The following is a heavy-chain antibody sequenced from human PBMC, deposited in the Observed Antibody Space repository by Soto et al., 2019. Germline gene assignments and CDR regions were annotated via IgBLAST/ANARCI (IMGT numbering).Heavy chain of an antibody. Sequence: VKVSCTTSGYTFYNYGITWVRQAPGQPLEWLGWISLYSDGTNYAQKFQGRVSMTTDTSTPTAYLELRSLRSDDTAVYYCARVVPGAEAWFGPWGQGTLVTV. D-gene: IGHD2-2*01. J-gene: IGHJ5*02. V-gene: IGHV1-18*01. CDR1: GYTFYNYG. CDR3: ARVVPGAEAWFGP. CDR2: ISLYSDGT.